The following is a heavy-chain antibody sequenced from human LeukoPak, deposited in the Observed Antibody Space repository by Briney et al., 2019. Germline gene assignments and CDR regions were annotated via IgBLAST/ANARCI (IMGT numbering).Heavy chain of an antibody. Sequence: ASVKVSCKTSGYTFTSYAITWVRQAPGQGLEWMGWISAYNGNTKFAQNLQGRVTMTTDTSTSTAYMELRSLRSDDTAVYYCARAERFLEWSFDYWGQGTLVTVSS. CDR3: ARAERFLEWSFDY. CDR1: GYTFTSYA. V-gene: IGHV1-18*01. D-gene: IGHD3-3*01. CDR2: ISAYNGNT. J-gene: IGHJ4*02.